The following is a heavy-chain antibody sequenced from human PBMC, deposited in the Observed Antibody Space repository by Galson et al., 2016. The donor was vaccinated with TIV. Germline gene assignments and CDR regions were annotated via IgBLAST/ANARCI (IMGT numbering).Heavy chain of an antibody. CDR3: AKTIAVSGVLINYFYYGMDV. V-gene: IGHV3-23*01. Sequence: SLRLSCAAPGFTFSNFAMHWVRQAPGKGLEWVSSISATGGSTYYADSVKGRFTTSRDNSKDQLYLQMNSLRAEDTAVYYCAKTIAVSGVLINYFYYGMDVWGHGTTVSVSS. CDR1: GFTFSNFA. D-gene: IGHD3-3*01. J-gene: IGHJ6*02. CDR2: ISATGGST.